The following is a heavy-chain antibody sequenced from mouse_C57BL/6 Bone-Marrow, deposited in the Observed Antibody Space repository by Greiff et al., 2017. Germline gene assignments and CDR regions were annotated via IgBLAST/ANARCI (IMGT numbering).Heavy chain of an antibody. CDR1: GFTFSSYG. J-gene: IGHJ3*01. Sequence: VQLKESGADLVKPGASLKLSCAASGFTFSSYGMYWVRQTPDKRLEWVATISSGGSYTYYQDSVKGRFTISRDNTKYTLYLQMSSLMSEDTAVYYCARDGYYSWCAYWGQGTLVTVSA. CDR3: ARDGYYSWCAY. D-gene: IGHD2-3*01. V-gene: IGHV5-6*01. CDR2: ISSGGSYT.